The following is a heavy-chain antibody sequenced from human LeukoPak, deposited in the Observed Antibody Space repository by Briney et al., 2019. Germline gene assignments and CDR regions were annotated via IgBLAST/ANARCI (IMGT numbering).Heavy chain of an antibody. CDR3: ARADSSGYNDAFDI. CDR2: IYYSGTT. Sequence: SETLSLTCTVSGGSISSGDYYWSWIRQPRGKGLEWIGYIYYSGTTYYNPSLKSRVTISVDTSKNQFSLKLSSVTSAYTAVYYCARADSSGYNDAFDIWGQGTMVTVSS. V-gene: IGHV4-30-4*08. J-gene: IGHJ3*02. CDR1: GGSISSGDYY. D-gene: IGHD3-22*01.